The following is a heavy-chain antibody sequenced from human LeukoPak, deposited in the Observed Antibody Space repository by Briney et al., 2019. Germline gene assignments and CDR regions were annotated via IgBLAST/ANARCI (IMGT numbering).Heavy chain of an antibody. J-gene: IGHJ4*02. CDR2: IRYDGSNE. Sequence: GGSLRLSCAASGFTFSSYGMHWVRQAPGKGLEWVAFIRYDGSNEYYVDSVKGRFTISRDNSKNTLYLQMNSLTPDDTAVYYCAKDDPFYADDYWGQGTLVTVSS. CDR3: AKDDPFYADDY. V-gene: IGHV3-30*02. D-gene: IGHD2/OR15-2a*01. CDR1: GFTFSSYG.